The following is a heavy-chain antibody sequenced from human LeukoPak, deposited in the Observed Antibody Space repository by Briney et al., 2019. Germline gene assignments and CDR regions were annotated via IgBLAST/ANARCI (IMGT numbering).Heavy chain of an antibody. CDR3: ARVRVRGVITHDY. V-gene: IGHV4-34*01. CDR2: INHSGST. D-gene: IGHD3-10*01. J-gene: IGHJ4*02. Sequence: SETLSLTCAVYGGSFSGYYWSWIRQPPGKGLEWIGEINHSGSTNYNPSLKSRVTISVDTSKNQFSLKLSSVTAADTAVYYCARVRVRGVITHDYWGQGTLVTVSS. CDR1: GGSFSGYY.